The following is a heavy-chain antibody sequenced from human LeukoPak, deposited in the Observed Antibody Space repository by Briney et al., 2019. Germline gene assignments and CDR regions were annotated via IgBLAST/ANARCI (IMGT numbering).Heavy chain of an antibody. J-gene: IGHJ6*03. CDR1: GFTFSSYW. CDR2: IKQDGSEK. D-gene: IGHD3-3*01. Sequence: GGSLRLSCAASGFTFSSYWMSWVRQAPGKGLEWVADIKQDGSEKYYVDSVKGRFTISRDNAKNSLYLQMNSLRAEDMAVYYCAREWSGYNMAYNYMDVWGKGTTVTVSS. V-gene: IGHV3-7*01. CDR3: AREWSGYNMAYNYMDV.